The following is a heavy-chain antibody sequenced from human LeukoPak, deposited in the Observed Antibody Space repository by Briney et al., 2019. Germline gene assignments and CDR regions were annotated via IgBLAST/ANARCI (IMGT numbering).Heavy chain of an antibody. CDR1: GFTFSNYA. J-gene: IGHJ4*02. V-gene: IGHV3-23*01. Sequence: PGGSLRLSCAASGFTFSNYAMSWVRQAPGKGLEWVSAISGSGGSTYYADSVKGRFTISRDNSKNTLYLQMNSLRAEDTAVYYCASRYDYGDYGEDYWGQGTLVTVSS. D-gene: IGHD4-17*01. CDR3: ASRYDYGDYGEDY. CDR2: ISGSGGST.